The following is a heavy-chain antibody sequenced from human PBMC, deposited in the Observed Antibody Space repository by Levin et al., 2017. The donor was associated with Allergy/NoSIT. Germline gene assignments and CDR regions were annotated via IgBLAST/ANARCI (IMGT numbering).Heavy chain of an antibody. V-gene: IGHV3-30-3*01. CDR1: GFTFSSYA. CDR3: ARKSGLRYFDWLMKDNWFDP. CDR2: ISYDGSNK. D-gene: IGHD3-9*01. Sequence: GGSLRLSCAASGFTFSSYAMHWVRQAPGKGLEWVAVISYDGSNKYYADSVKGRFTISRDNSKNTLYLQMNSLRPEDTAVYYCARKSGLRYFDWLMKDNWFDPWGQGTLVTVSS. J-gene: IGHJ5*02.